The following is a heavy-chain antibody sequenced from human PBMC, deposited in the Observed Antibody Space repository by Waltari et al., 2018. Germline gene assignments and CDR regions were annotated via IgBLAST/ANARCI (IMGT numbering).Heavy chain of an antibody. J-gene: IGHJ4*02. V-gene: IGHV3-7*01. CDR1: GFSFSSSW. Sequence: GGGLVQPGESLRLSCAASGFSFSSSWMTWVRQAPGKGLEWVANIKQDGSDKYYVDSVKGRFAISRDNARNSLYLQMNSLRADDTAVYYCARDRGWLSQDFWGQGTLVTVSS. CDR2: IKQDGSDK. D-gene: IGHD3-9*01. CDR3: ARDRGWLSQDF.